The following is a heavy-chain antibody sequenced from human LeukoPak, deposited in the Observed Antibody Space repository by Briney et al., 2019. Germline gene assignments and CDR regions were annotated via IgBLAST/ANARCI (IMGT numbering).Heavy chain of an antibody. J-gene: IGHJ6*03. CDR3: ARGGSGWYMDV. Sequence: SETLSLTCTVSGGSISSYYWSWIRQPPGKGLEWIGEINHSGSTNYNPSLKSRVTISVDTSKNQFSLKLSSVTAADTAVYYCARGGSGWYMDVWAKGTTVTVSS. D-gene: IGHD6-19*01. V-gene: IGHV4-34*01. CDR1: GGSISSYY. CDR2: INHSGST.